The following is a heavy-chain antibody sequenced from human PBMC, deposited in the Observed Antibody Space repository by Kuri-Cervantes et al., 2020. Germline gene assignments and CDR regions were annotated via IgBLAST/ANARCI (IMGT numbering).Heavy chain of an antibody. J-gene: IGHJ6*03. CDR1: GFTFSSYA. Sequence: LSLTCAASGFTFSSYAMHWVRQAPGKGLEWVAVISYDGSNKYYADSVKSRFTISRDNSKNTLYLQMNSLRAEDTAVYYCARDADMLQGFYYYYMDVWGKGTTVTVSS. CDR3: ARDADMLQGFYYYYMDV. CDR2: ISYDGSNK. D-gene: IGHD3-16*01. V-gene: IGHV3-30*01.